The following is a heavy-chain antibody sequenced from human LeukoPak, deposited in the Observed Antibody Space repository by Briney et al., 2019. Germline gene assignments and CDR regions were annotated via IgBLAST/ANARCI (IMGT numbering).Heavy chain of an antibody. V-gene: IGHV3-23*01. J-gene: IGHJ4*02. Sequence: GGSLRLSCAASGFTFSSYAMSWVRQAPGKGLEWVSAISGSGGSAYYADSVKGRFTISRDNSKNTLYLRMNSLRAEDTAVYYCAKDLIVVVIDNWGQGTLVTVSS. D-gene: IGHD3-22*01. CDR1: GFTFSSYA. CDR3: AKDLIVVVIDN. CDR2: ISGSGGSA.